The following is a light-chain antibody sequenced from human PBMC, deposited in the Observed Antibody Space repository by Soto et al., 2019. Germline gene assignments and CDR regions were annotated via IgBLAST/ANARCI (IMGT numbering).Light chain of an antibody. CDR3: RSYAGSNDVV. CDR1: SRDVGGYNY. J-gene: IGLJ2*01. V-gene: IGLV2-8*01. CDR2: EVS. Sequence: QSALTQPPSASGSPGQSVTISCTGTSRDVGGYNYVSWYQQHLGKAPKLMIYEVSKRPSGFPDRFSGSMSGNTASLTVSGLQAEDEAGYYCRSYAGSNDVVLGGGTTHTVL.